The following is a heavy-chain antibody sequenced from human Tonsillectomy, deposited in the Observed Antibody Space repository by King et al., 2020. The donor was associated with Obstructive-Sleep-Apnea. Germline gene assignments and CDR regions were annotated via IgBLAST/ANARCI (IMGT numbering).Heavy chain of an antibody. CDR3: AKAPEPYYYESSGYPDY. V-gene: IGHV3-9*01. D-gene: IGHD3-22*01. Sequence: VQLVESGGGLVQPGRSLRLSCAASGFTFDDYTMHWVRQAPGKGLEWVSAISWNGRNIGYADSVKGRFTISRDNAKNSLYLQMNSLRADDTALYYCAKAPEPYYYESSGYPDYWGQGTLVTVSS. CDR2: ISWNGRNI. CDR1: GFTFDDYT. J-gene: IGHJ4*02.